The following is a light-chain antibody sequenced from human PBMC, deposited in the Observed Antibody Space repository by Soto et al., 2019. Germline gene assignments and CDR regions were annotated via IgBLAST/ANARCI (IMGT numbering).Light chain of an antibody. V-gene: IGKV1-39*01. J-gene: IGKJ4*01. CDR1: QSISDH. CDR3: QQTSSSPVT. CDR2: GAS. Sequence: DIQMTQSPSSLSASVGDGVTITCRASQSISDHVNWYQQKPGKAPKVLIYGASSLQSGVPSRFSGRGFGTDFTLSISSLQPEDFATYYCQQTSSSPVTFGGGTKVEI.